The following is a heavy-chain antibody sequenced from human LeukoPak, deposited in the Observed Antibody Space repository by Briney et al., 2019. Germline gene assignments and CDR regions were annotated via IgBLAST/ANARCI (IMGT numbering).Heavy chain of an antibody. J-gene: IGHJ4*01. D-gene: IGHD3-22*01. CDR1: GITFRTYV. CDR3: VCAPHDYYDGNC. Sequence: GGSLRLSCAASGITFRTYVMYWVRQAPGKGLEWVSGISSSGDTTYYADSVKGRFTIARDNSKNTMYVQMNSLRVEDTAVYYCVCAPHDYYDGNCWGHGTLVTVSS. V-gene: IGHV3-23*01. CDR2: ISSSGDTT.